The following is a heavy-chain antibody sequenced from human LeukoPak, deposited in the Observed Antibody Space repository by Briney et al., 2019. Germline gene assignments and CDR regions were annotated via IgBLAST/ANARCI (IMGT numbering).Heavy chain of an antibody. Sequence: PSETLSLTCTVSGYSISSGYYWGWIRQPPGKGLEWIGSIYHSGSTYYNPSLKSRVTISVDTSKNQFSLKLSSVTAADTAVYYCARGRSTYYYDSSGYYEDYWGQGTLVTVSS. CDR1: GYSISSGYY. J-gene: IGHJ4*02. V-gene: IGHV4-38-2*02. CDR2: IYHSGST. D-gene: IGHD3-22*01. CDR3: ARGRSTYYYDSSGYYEDY.